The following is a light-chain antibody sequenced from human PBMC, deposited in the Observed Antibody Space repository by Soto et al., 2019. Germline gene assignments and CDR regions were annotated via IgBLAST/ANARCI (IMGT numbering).Light chain of an antibody. Sequence: SYELTQPPSVSVSPGQTARITCSGDALPKQYAYWYQQKPGQAPVLVIYKDSERPSGIPERFSGSSSGTTVTLTISGVQAEDEAAYYFQSADSFGGGTKLTVL. V-gene: IGLV3-25*03. CDR2: KDS. CDR3: QSADS. CDR1: ALPKQY. J-gene: IGLJ2*01.